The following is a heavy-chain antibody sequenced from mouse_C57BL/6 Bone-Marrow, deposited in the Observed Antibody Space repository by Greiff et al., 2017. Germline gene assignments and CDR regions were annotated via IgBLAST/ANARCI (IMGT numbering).Heavy chain of an antibody. J-gene: IGHJ1*03. V-gene: IGHV3-8*01. CDR2: IRYSGST. CDR3: ASSPCDGRSYGYFEV. CDR1: GYSITSDC. D-gene: IGHD1-1*01. Sequence: VQLQQSGPGLAKPSQTLSLTCSVTGYSITSDCWNWIWKFPGHKLEYMGYIRYSGSTYYNPSLKSRISITRDTSKNQYYLQLNSVTTEDTAAYYGASSPCDGRSYGYFEVRGTGTTVTAAS.